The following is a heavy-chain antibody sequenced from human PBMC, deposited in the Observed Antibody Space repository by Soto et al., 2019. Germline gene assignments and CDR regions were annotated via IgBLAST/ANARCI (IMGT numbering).Heavy chain of an antibody. Sequence: QVQLVQSGAEVKKPGASVKVSCKASGYTFTSYGISWVRQAPGLGLVWMGWISAYNGNTNYAQKLQGRVTMTTDTPPSTAYMELRSLGSDDTAEYYCARRRIQSTYRWFDPWGKGTLVTASS. CDR3: ARRRIQSTYRWFDP. CDR1: GYTFTSYG. J-gene: IGHJ5*02. D-gene: IGHD2-2*01. V-gene: IGHV1-18*01. CDR2: ISAYNGNT.